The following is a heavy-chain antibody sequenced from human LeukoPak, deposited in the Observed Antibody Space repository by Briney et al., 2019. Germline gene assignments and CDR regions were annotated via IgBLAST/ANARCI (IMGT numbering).Heavy chain of an antibody. D-gene: IGHD3-9*01. Sequence: GGSLRLSCAASGFTFSSYSMNWVRQAPGKGLEWVANIKQDGSEKYYVDSVKGRFTISRDNAKNSLYLQMNSLRAEDTAVYYCARDKFASPDWVNAFDIWGQGTMVTVSS. CDR3: ARDKFASPDWVNAFDI. J-gene: IGHJ3*02. V-gene: IGHV3-7*01. CDR2: IKQDGSEK. CDR1: GFTFSSYS.